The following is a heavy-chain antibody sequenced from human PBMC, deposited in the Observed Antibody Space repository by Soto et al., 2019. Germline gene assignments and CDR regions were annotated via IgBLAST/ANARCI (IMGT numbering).Heavy chain of an antibody. CDR3: ASQDIVATSSFDF. CDR2: VYYSGSI. CDR1: GGSIGSSHYY. J-gene: IGHJ4*02. V-gene: IGHV4-39*01. Sequence: PSETLSLTCTVSGGSIGSSHYYWGWIRQPPGKGLEWIGSVYYSGSIYYNPSLKSRVTLSVDTSTNQFSVKLNSVTAADTAVYYCASQDIVATSSFDFWGQGTPVTVS. D-gene: IGHD5-12*01.